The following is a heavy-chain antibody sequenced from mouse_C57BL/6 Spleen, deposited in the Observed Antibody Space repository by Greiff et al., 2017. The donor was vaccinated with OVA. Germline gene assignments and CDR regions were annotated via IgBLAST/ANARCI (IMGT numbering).Heavy chain of an antibody. CDR1: GYAFSSSW. J-gene: IGHJ2*01. Sequence: QVQLKQSGPELVKPGASVKISCKASGYAFSSSWMNWVKQRPGKGLEWIGRIYPGDGDTNYNGKFKGKATLTADKSSSTAYMQLSSLTSEDSAVYFCARGYSSGPYYFDYWGQGTTLTVSS. D-gene: IGHD3-2*02. CDR2: IYPGDGDT. V-gene: IGHV1-82*01. CDR3: ARGYSSGPYYFDY.